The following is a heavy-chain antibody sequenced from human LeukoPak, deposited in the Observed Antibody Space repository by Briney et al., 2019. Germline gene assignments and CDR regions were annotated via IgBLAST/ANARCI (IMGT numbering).Heavy chain of an antibody. Sequence: PGGSLRLSCAASGFILSSYWMSWIRQAPGKGLEWVANIKQDGSEKHYVDSVKGRFTISRDNAKNSLYLQMNSLRAEDTGVYYCARYSGNPASFEYWGQGTLVTVSS. CDR3: ARYSGNPASFEY. J-gene: IGHJ4*02. CDR2: IKQDGSEK. V-gene: IGHV3-7*01. CDR1: GFILSSYW. D-gene: IGHD1-26*01.